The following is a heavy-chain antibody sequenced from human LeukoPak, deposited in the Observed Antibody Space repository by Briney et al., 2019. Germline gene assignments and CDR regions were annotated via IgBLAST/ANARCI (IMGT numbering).Heavy chain of an antibody. CDR3: ARFRMGGVVVTATPHPSRDGYNPGY. V-gene: IGHV4-39*01. CDR1: GGSISSSSYY. J-gene: IGHJ4*02. D-gene: IGHD2-21*02. Sequence: SETLSLTCTVSGGSISSSSYYWGWIRQPPRKGLEWIGSIYYSGSTYYNPSLKSRVTISVDTSKNQFSLKLSSVTAADTAVYYCARFRMGGVVVTATPHPSRDGYNPGYGGQGTLVTVSS. CDR2: IYYSGST.